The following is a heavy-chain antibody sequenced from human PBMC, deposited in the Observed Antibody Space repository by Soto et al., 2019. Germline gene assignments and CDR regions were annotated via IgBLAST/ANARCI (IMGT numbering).Heavy chain of an antibody. V-gene: IGHV3-30*18. CDR1: GFTFSSYG. CDR2: ISYDGSNK. Sequence: QVQLVESGGGVVQPGRSLRLSCAASGFTFSSYGMHWVRQAPGKGLEWVAVISYDGSNKYYADSVKGRFTISRDNSKNTLYLHMNSLRAEDTAVYYCAKADKDIVLMVGDWGQGTLVTVSS. D-gene: IGHD2-8*01. CDR3: AKADKDIVLMVGD. J-gene: IGHJ4*02.